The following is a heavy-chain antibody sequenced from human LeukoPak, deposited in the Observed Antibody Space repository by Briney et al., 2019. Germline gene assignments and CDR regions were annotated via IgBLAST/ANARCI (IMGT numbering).Heavy chain of an antibody. CDR1: GYTFSSYG. J-gene: IGHJ4*02. CDR2: ISAYNGNT. D-gene: IGHD6-6*01. Sequence: ASVKVSCKASGYTFSSYGITWVRQAPGQGLEWMGWISAYNGNTNYARKLQGRVTMTTDTSTSTAYMELRSLRSDDTAVYFCARPEYSISSVIGYWGQGTLVTVSS. V-gene: IGHV1-18*01. CDR3: ARPEYSISSVIGY.